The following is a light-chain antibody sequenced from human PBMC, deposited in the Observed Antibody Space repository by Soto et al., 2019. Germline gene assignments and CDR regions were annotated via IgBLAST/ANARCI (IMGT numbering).Light chain of an antibody. J-gene: IGKJ5*01. CDR2: DAS. V-gene: IGKV1-33*01. CDR3: QQYDYLVT. Sequence: DIQMTQSPSSLSASVGDRVTITCQASQDIRNSLNWYQQKPGRAPKLLIYDASNVETGVPSRFSGTGSGTHFSFSISSLQPEDFATYYCQQYDYLVTFGHGTRVEIK. CDR1: QDIRNS.